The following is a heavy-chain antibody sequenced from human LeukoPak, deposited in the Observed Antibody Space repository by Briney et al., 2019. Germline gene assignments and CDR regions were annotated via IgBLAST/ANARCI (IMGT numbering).Heavy chain of an antibody. CDR2: ISGSGGST. D-gene: IGHD6-13*01. CDR1: GFTFSSYG. V-gene: IGHV3-23*01. Sequence: PGGTLRLSCAASGFTFSSYGMSWVRQAPGKGLEWVSAISGSGGSTYYADSVKGRFTISRDNSKNTLYPQMNSLRAEDTAVYYCAKLGSPGIAAAGTWGYWGQGTLVTVSS. CDR3: AKLGSPGIAAAGTWGY. J-gene: IGHJ4*02.